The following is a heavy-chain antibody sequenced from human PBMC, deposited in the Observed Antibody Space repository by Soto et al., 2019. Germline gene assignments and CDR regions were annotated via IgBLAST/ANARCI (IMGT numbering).Heavy chain of an antibody. CDR3: AKRPLTAAGFDY. Sequence: EVQLLESGGGLVQPGGSLRLSCAASGFTFSNYAMTWVRQAPGKGLEWVSVITGSGGGTYFVDSVKGRFTISRDNAKNTVYLHTNSLRAEDTAVYYCAKRPLTAAGFDYWGQGTLVTVSS. D-gene: IGHD6-13*01. J-gene: IGHJ4*02. CDR1: GFTFSNYA. V-gene: IGHV3-23*01. CDR2: ITGSGGGT.